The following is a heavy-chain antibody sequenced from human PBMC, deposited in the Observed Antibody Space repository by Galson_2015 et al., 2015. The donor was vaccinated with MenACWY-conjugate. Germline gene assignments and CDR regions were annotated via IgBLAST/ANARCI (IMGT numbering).Heavy chain of an antibody. V-gene: IGHV3-21*01. D-gene: IGHD2-2*02. Sequence: SLRLSCAASGFTFSNYSMSWVRQAPGKGLEWVSSISTTSTYIYYADSLKGRFTISRDNAKNSLYLQMNSLRAEDTAVYYCARTYCSSTSCYTSYYFDFWGQGTLVTVSS. CDR2: ISTTSTYI. CDR3: ARTYCSSTSCYTSYYFDF. CDR1: GFTFSNYS. J-gene: IGHJ4*02.